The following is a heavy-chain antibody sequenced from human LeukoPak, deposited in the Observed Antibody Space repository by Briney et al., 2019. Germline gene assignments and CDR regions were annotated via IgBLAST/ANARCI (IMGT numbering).Heavy chain of an antibody. J-gene: IGHJ4*02. D-gene: IGHD7-27*01. CDR2: IYYSGST. Sequence: KPSETLSLTCTVSGGSISSYYWSWIRQPPGKGLEWIGSIYYSGSTYYNPSLKSRVTISVDTSKNQFSLKLSSVTAADTAVYYCARLEHWGFLDYWGQGTLVTVSS. V-gene: IGHV4-39*01. CDR3: ARLEHWGFLDY. CDR1: GGSISSYY.